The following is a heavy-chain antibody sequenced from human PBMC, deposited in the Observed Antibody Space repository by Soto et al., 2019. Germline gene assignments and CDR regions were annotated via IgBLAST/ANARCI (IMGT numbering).Heavy chain of an antibody. D-gene: IGHD2-2*01. CDR2: IGESGTPT. Sequence: GGSLRLFCAASGFTFSSYAMKWVRQAPGKGLEWVSLIGESGTPTYYADSVKGRFTISRDNSGNTLFLEMYSRRAEDTAVYYCARYIPGVRYYGMDVWGQGTTVSASS. CDR1: GFTFSSYA. CDR3: ARYIPGVRYYGMDV. J-gene: IGHJ6*01. V-gene: IGHV3-23*01.